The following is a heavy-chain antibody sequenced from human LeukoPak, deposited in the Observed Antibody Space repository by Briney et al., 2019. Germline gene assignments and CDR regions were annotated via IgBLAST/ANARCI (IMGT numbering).Heavy chain of an antibody. J-gene: IGHJ6*03. D-gene: IGHD4-17*01. V-gene: IGHV4-59*01. Sequence: SETLSLTCTVSGGSISSYYWSWIRQPPGKGLEWIGYIYYSGSTNYNPSLKSRVTISVDTSKNQFSLKLSSVTAADTAVYYCAPTAAPFTVTTFYYYYMDVWGKGTTVTVSS. CDR3: APTAAPFTVTTFYYYYMDV. CDR2: IYYSGST. CDR1: GGSISSYY.